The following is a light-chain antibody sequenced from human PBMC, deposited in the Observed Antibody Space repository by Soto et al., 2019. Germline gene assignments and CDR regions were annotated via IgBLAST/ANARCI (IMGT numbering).Light chain of an antibody. J-gene: IGLJ1*01. CDR1: SSSIGSNS. V-gene: IGLV1-44*01. CDR2: TNS. Sequence: QPVLTQPPSASGTPGQRVTISCSGSSSSIGSNSVNWYQQLPRTAPKVLIYTNSQRPSGVPDRFSGSKSGTSASLAISGLQPEDEADYYCPAWDGSLNVYVFGTGTKLTVL. CDR3: PAWDGSLNVYV.